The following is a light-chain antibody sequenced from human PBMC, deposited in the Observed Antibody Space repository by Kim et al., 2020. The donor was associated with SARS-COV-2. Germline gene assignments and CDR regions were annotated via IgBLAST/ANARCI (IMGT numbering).Light chain of an antibody. Sequence: NFMLTQPHSVSESPGKTVTISCTRSSGSIASSYVQWYQQRPGSAPTTLIYEDKQRPSGVPDRFSGSIDSSSNSASLTISGLKTEDEADYYCQSSDSSNLHVVFGGGTKLTVL. V-gene: IGLV6-57*04. CDR1: SGSIASSY. CDR2: EDK. J-gene: IGLJ2*01. CDR3: QSSDSSNLHVV.